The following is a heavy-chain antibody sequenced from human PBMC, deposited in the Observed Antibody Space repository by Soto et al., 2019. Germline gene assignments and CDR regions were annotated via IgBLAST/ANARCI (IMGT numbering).Heavy chain of an antibody. Sequence: EVQLVESGGGLVQPGGSLGLSCSASGFTFSTSAMHWVRQAPGKGLEYIAAISGNGGSTDYIDSVKGRFTISRDNSKNTLYLQMSSLRAEDTAVYYCVKDRGGGYCSGGRCYPWDVFEIWGQGTTVTVAS. CDR2: ISGNGGST. V-gene: IGHV3-64D*08. CDR1: GFTFSTSA. D-gene: IGHD2-15*01. J-gene: IGHJ3*02. CDR3: VKDRGGGYCSGGRCYPWDVFEI.